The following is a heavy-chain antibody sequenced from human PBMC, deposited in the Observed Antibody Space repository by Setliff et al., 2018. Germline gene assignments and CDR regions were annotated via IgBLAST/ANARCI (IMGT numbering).Heavy chain of an antibody. D-gene: IGHD3-9*01. CDR3: ARHALSFDSAWDV. Sequence: SETLSLTCSVSGASITSYYWSWIRQPPGKGLEWIAYIHNNGRIKYNPALKSRVTISLDTSKSQFSLNLNSATAADTAVYYCARHALSFDSAWDVWGKGTTVTVS. CDR2: IHNNGRI. V-gene: IGHV4-59*08. J-gene: IGHJ6*03. CDR1: GASITSYY.